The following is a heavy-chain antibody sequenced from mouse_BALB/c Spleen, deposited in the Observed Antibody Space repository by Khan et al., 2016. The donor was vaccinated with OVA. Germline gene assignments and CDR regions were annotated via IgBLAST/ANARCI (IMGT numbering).Heavy chain of an antibody. D-gene: IGHD2-1*01. J-gene: IGHJ3*01. Sequence: QVQLKQSGAELVKPGASVKISCKASGYTFTSFYMYWVKQRPGQGLEWIGGINPSNGDTHFYEKFKIKATLTVDKSSTTAYMQFSSLTSEDSAVYYCARSGYGNPFAYWGQGTLVTVS. CDR1: GYTFTSFY. CDR3: ARSGYGNPFAY. CDR2: INPSNGDT. V-gene: IGHV1S81*02.